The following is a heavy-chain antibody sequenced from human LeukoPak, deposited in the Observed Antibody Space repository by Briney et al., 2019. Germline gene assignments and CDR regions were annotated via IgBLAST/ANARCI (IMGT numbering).Heavy chain of an antibody. V-gene: IGHV1-2*02. D-gene: IGHD5-18*01. Sequence: ASVKVSCKASGYTFTGYYMHWVRQAPGHGLEWMGWINPNSGGTNYAQKFQGRVTMTRDTSISTAYMELSRLRSDDTAVYYCARAERGYSYGPHFDYWGQGTLVAVSS. CDR2: INPNSGGT. CDR1: GYTFTGYY. CDR3: ARAERGYSYGPHFDY. J-gene: IGHJ4*02.